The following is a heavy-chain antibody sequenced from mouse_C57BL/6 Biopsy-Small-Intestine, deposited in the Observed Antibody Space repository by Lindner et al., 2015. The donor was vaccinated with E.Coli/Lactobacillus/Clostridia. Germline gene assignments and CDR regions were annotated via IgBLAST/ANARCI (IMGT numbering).Heavy chain of an antibody. CDR1: GYTFTDYN. CDR2: INPNNGGT. V-gene: IGHV1-18*01. J-gene: IGHJ3*01. CDR3: ARGTWFAS. Sequence: VQLQESGPELVRPGASVKIPCKASGYTFTDYNMDWVKQSHGKSLEWIGDINPNNGGTIYNQKFKGKATLTVDKSSSTAYMELRSLTSEDTAVYYCARGTWFASWGQGTLVTVSA.